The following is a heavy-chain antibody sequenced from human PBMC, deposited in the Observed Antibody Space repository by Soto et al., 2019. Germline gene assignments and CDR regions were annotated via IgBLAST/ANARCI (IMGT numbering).Heavy chain of an antibody. CDR3: ARASVATEYYFDY. J-gene: IGHJ4*02. CDR1: GGSISSYY. D-gene: IGHD5-12*01. Sequence: PSETLSLTCTVPGGSISSYYWSWIRQPPGKGLEWIGYIYYSGSTNYNPSLKSRVTISVDTSKNQFSLKLSSVTAADTAVYYCARASVATEYYFDYWGQGTLVTVSS. CDR2: IYYSGST. V-gene: IGHV4-59*01.